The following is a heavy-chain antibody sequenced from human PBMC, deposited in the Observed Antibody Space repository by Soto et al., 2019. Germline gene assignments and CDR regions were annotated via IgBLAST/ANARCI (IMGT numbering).Heavy chain of an antibody. V-gene: IGHV4-4*02. D-gene: IGHD3-10*01. CDR1: SDSIAGENW. Sequence: QVQLQESGPGLVKPSETLSLTCTVSSDSIAGENWWSWVRQPPGMGLEWIGEIFHTVGTNYNPSLKSRVSMEVDKSKKQFSPKLISATAAETAVYHWARVFSSASGWIYYLDFWAQGTLVSVSS. CDR2: IFHTVGT. CDR3: ARVFSSASGWIYYLDF. J-gene: IGHJ4*02.